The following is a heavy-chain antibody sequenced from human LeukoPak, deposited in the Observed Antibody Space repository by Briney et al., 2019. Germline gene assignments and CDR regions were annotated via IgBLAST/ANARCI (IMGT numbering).Heavy chain of an antibody. V-gene: IGHV3-64*01. CDR1: GFTFSTYP. CDR2: ISSNGGDT. Sequence: GGSLRLSCVASGFTFSTYPMHWVRQAPGKGREYVSSISSNGGDTYYTNSVKGRFTISRDNAKNTLYLQMGSLRAEDMAVYYCARVRSYDSGVYYYDYWGQGTLVTVSS. CDR3: ARVRSYDSGVYYYDY. D-gene: IGHD3-22*01. J-gene: IGHJ4*02.